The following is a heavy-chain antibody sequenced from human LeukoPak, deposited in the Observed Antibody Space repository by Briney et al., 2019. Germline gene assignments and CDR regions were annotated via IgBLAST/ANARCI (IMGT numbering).Heavy chain of an antibody. V-gene: IGHV3-30*04. CDR2: ISYDGSNK. J-gene: IGHJ6*03. CDR3: ARRSNYYYYYMDV. CDR1: GFTFSSYA. Sequence: QSGRSLRLSCAASGFTFSSYAMHWVRQAPGKGLEWVAVISYDGSNKYYADSVKGRFTISRDNSKNTLYLQMNSLRAEDTAVYYCARRSNYYYYYMDVWGKGTTVTVSS.